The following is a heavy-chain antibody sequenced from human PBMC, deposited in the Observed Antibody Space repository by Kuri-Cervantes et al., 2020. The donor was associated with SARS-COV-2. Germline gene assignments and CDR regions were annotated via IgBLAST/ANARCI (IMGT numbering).Heavy chain of an antibody. CDR2: INHSGST. D-gene: IGHD3-10*01. CDR3: ARGVPGFVDYYYYYLDV. V-gene: IGHV4-34*01. Sequence: ESLKISCAGYGGSFSGYYWSWIRQPPGKGLEWIGEINHSGSTNYNPSLKSRVTISVDTSKNQFSLKLSSVTAADTAVYYCARGVPGFVDYYYYYLDVWGKGTTVTVSS. J-gene: IGHJ6*03. CDR1: GGSFSGYY.